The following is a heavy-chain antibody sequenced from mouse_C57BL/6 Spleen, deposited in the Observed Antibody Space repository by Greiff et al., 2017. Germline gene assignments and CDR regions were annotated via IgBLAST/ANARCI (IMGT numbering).Heavy chain of an antibody. Sequence: EVKLEESGGGLVQPGGSMKLSCVASGFTFSNYWMNWVRQSPEKGLEWVAQIRLKSDNYATHYAESVKGRFTISRDDSKSSVYLQMNNLRAEDTGIYYCTEGVGPDYWGKGTTLTVSS. CDR3: TEGVGPDY. V-gene: IGHV6-3*01. D-gene: IGHD1-1*02. CDR2: IRLKSDNYAT. CDR1: GFTFSNYW. J-gene: IGHJ2*01.